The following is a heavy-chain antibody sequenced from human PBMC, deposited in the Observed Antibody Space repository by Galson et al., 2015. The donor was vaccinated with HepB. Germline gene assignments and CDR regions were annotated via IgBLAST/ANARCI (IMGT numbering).Heavy chain of an antibody. V-gene: IGHV3-64*01. CDR3: ARRRSSGALFSPIRAHS. CDR2: ISSNGGST. J-gene: IGHJ4*02. D-gene: IGHD3-10*01. CDR1: GFTFSSYA. Sequence: SLRLSCAASGFTFSSYAMHWVRQAPGKGLEYVSAISSNGGSTYYANSVKGRFTISRDNSKNTLYLQMGSLRAGDMAVYYCARRRSSGALFSPIRAHSSGPGTLATVSS.